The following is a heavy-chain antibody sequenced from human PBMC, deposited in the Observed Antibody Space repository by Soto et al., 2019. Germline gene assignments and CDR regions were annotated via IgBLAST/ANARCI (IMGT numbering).Heavy chain of an antibody. D-gene: IGHD3-10*01. Sequence: EVQLEESGGDLVQPGGSLRLSCAASGFTLSAYWMTWVRQAPGKGLEWVANINRDGSKKSYLDSVRGRFTISRDNVGKSLYLQMDSLRADDTARYYRARDVSPGSNRLYLDAFDIWGQGTGVTVSS. CDR1: GFTLSAYW. J-gene: IGHJ3*02. CDR3: ARDVSPGSNRLYLDAFDI. CDR2: INRDGSKK. V-gene: IGHV3-7*05.